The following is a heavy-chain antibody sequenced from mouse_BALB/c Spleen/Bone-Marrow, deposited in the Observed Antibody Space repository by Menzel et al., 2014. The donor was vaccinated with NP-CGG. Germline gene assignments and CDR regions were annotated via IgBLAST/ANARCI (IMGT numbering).Heavy chain of an antibody. D-gene: IGHD1-1*01. Sequence: VQLQQPGPELVKPGASMKISCKASGYSFTGYTMNWVKQSHGKNLEWIGLINPYNGGTNYNQKFKGKATLTVDKSSSTAYMELLSLTSEDSAVYYCARDYYGFSYGFAYWGQGTQVTVSA. CDR2: INPYNGGT. CDR1: GYSFTGYT. J-gene: IGHJ3*01. V-gene: IGHV1-18*01. CDR3: ARDYYGFSYGFAY.